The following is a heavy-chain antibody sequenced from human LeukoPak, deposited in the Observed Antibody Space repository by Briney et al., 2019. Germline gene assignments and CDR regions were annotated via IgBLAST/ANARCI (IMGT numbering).Heavy chain of an antibody. CDR2: IYSGDIT. D-gene: IGHD5-18*01. J-gene: IGHJ4*02. CDR3: ARGSGYSYGFPDY. V-gene: IGHV3-53*01. Sequence: GGSLGLSCAASGFSVSNNYMSWVRQAPGKGLEWVSVIYSGDITYYTDSVKGRFTISRDNSKNTLYLQMNSLRAEDTAVYYCARGSGYSYGFPDYWGQGTLVTVSS. CDR1: GFSVSNNY.